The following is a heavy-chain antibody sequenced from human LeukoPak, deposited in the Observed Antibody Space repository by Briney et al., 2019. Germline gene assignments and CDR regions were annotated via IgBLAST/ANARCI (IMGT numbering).Heavy chain of an antibody. CDR1: GFTFSRYW. CDR3: AKQGRGSWDLDY. D-gene: IGHD6-13*01. CDR2: IKEDGSKK. J-gene: IGHJ4*02. Sequence: GGSLRLSCAASGFTFSRYWMTWVRQAPGKGLEWVANIKEDGSKKNYVDSVKGRFTISRDNAKNSLYLQMNSLRAEDTAVYYCAKQGRGSWDLDYWGQGTLVTVSS. V-gene: IGHV3-7*03.